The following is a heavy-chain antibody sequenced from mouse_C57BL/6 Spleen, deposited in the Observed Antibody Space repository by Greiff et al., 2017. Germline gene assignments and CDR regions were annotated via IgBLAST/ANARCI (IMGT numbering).Heavy chain of an antibody. V-gene: IGHV5-4*01. CDR3: ARGGISYWYFDV. CDR1: GFTFSSYA. D-gene: IGHD6-2*01. CDR2: ISDGGSYT. Sequence: EVQLVESGGGLVKPGGSLKLSCAASGFTFSSYAMSWVRQTPEKRLEWVATISDGGSYTYYPDNVKGRFTISRDNAKNNLYLQMSHLKSEDTAMYYCARGGISYWYFDVWGTGTTVTVSS. J-gene: IGHJ1*03.